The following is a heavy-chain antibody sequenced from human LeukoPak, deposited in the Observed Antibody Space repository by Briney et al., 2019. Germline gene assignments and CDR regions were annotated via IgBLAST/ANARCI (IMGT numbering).Heavy chain of an antibody. CDR1: GDSVSSNSAA. CDR3: ARSDDSSWYFPCAFDI. CDR2: AYYRSKWYN. Sequence: SQTLSLTCAISGDSVSSNSAAWNWIRQSPSRGLEWLGRAYYRSKWYNDYAVSVKSRITINPDTSKNQFSLQLNSVTPEDTAVYYCARSDDSSWYFPCAFDIWGQGTMVTVSS. V-gene: IGHV6-1*01. D-gene: IGHD6-13*01. J-gene: IGHJ3*02.